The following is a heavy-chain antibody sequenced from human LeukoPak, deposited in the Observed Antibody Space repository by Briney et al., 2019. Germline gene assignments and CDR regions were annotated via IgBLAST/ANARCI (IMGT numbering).Heavy chain of an antibody. J-gene: IGHJ4*02. CDR3: ARRTTVTTTGDY. CDR1: GFTFSSYA. Sequence: GRSLRLSCAASGFTFSSYAMHWVRKAPGKGLEWVAVISYDGSNKYYADSVKGRFTISRDNSKNTLYLQMNSLRAEDTAVYYCARRTTVTTTGDYWGQGTLVTVSS. V-gene: IGHV3-30-3*01. CDR2: ISYDGSNK. D-gene: IGHD4-17*01.